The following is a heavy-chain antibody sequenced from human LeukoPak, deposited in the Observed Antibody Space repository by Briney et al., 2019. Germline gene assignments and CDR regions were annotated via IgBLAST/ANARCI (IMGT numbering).Heavy chain of an antibody. D-gene: IGHD3-22*01. CDR2: IYYSGST. Sequence: SSETLSLTCTVSGGSISSYYWSWIRQPPGKGLEWIGYIYYSGSTNYNPSLKSRVTISVDTSKNQFSLKLSSVTAADTAVYYCARDLDPLYDSSGYLSYTLDYWGQGTLVTVSS. CDR3: ARDLDPLYDSSGYLSYTLDY. J-gene: IGHJ4*02. V-gene: IGHV4-59*01. CDR1: GGSISSYY.